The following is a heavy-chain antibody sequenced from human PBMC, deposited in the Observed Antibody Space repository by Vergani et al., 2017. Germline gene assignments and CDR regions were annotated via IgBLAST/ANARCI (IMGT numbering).Heavy chain of an antibody. CDR2: VSWNGSRT. Sequence: EVQLLESGGGLVQPGGSLRLSCAASGFTFSSYAMSWVHQAPGKGLEWVSGVSWNGSRTHYADSVKGRFIISRDNSKNTLYLQMNSLRAEDTAVYYCARDMGTYDILTGYLDYWGQGTLVTVSS. V-gene: IGHV3-35*01. J-gene: IGHJ4*02. CDR3: ARDMGTYDILTGYLDY. CDR1: GFTFSSYA. D-gene: IGHD3-9*01.